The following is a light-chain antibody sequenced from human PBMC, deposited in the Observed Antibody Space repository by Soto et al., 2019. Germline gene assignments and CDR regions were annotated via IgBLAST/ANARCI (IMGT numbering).Light chain of an antibody. J-gene: IGLJ2*01. CDR1: SSDVWGYNY. CDR3: SSYTSSSTYVV. V-gene: IGLV2-14*01. Sequence: QSALTQPASVSGSPGQSITISCTGTSSDVWGYNYVSWYQQHPGKAPKLMSYDVSNRPSGVSNRFSGPKSGNTASLLISGLQAEDVSDYYCSSYTSSSTYVVFGGGTKLTVL. CDR2: DVS.